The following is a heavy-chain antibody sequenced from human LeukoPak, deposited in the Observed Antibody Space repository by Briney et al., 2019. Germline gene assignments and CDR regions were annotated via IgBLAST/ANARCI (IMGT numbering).Heavy chain of an antibody. Sequence: GGSLRLSCGASGFTFSSYTMNWVRQAPGKGLEWVSSISSGSNYIYYADSLKGRFTISRDNARNSLYLQMNSLRAEDTAVYYCAREAYCSGGSCYYFDYWGQGTLVTVSS. V-gene: IGHV3-21*01. CDR3: AREAYCSGGSCYYFDY. D-gene: IGHD2-15*01. J-gene: IGHJ4*02. CDR2: ISSGSNYI. CDR1: GFTFSSYT.